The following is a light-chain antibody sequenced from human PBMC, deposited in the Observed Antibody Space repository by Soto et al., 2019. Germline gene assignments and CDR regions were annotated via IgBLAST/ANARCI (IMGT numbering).Light chain of an antibody. Sequence: QSALTQPRSVSGPPGQSVTISCTGTSSDVGGYNYVSWYQQHPGKVPKLMIYDVSKRPSGVPDRFSGSKSGNTASLTISGLQAEDEADYYCCSYAGGSLVLGGGTKLTVL. CDR1: SSDVGGYNY. V-gene: IGLV2-11*01. CDR2: DVS. CDR3: CSYAGGSLV. J-gene: IGLJ2*01.